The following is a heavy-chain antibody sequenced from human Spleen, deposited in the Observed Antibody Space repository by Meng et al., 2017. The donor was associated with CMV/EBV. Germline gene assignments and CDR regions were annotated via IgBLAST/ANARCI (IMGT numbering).Heavy chain of an antibody. CDR2: INSDGSTT. CDR3: ARHFSSAGGY. D-gene: IGHD6-19*01. V-gene: IGHV3-48*04. J-gene: IGHJ4*02. Sequence: GESLKISCAAFGFSFSTYSMNWVRQAPGKGLEWVSRINSDGSTTTYADSVRGRFTISRDNAKNSLYLQMNSLRAEDTAVYYCARHFSSAGGYWGQGTLVTVSS. CDR1: GFSFSTYS.